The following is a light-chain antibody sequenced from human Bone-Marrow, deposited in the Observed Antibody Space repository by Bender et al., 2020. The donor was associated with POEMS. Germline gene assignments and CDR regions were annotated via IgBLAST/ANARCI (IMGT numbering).Light chain of an antibody. CDR1: SSDVGGYGY. J-gene: IGLJ1*01. CDR3: HSRGRTYTHA. CDR2: DVT. V-gene: IGLV2-11*01. Sequence: QSALTQPRSVSGSPGQSVTISCTGTSSDVGGYGYVSWYQQHPGKAPQLMIYDVTRRPSGVPDRFSASKSGNTASLTISGLQAEDEADYYCHSRGRTYTHAFGTGTTVTVL.